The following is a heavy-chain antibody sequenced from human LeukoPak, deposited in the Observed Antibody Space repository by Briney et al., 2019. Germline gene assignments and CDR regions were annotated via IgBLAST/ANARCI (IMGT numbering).Heavy chain of an antibody. J-gene: IGHJ4*02. D-gene: IGHD6-25*01. CDR2: INHSGST. CDR1: GGSFSGYD. Sequence: PSETLSLTCVVYGGSFSGYDWSWIRQPPGKGLEWIGEINHSGSTNYNPSLKSRVTISVDTSKNQFSLKVTSVTAADTAVYYCARGPIAAAGNFGYWSQGTLLNVPS. CDR3: ARGPIAAAGNFGY. V-gene: IGHV4-34*01.